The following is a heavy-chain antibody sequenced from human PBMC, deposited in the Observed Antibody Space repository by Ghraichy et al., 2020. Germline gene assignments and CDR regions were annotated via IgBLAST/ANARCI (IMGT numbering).Heavy chain of an antibody. J-gene: IGHJ4*02. CDR2: IYYSGST. V-gene: IGHV4-59*01. D-gene: IGHD3-3*01. Sequence: SETLSLTCTVSGGSISSYYWSWIRQPPGKGLEWIGYIYYSGSTNYNPSLKSRVTISVDTSKNQFSLKLSSVTAADTAVYYCARNSYDFWSGYPFDYWGQGTLVTVSS. CDR1: GGSISSYY. CDR3: ARNSYDFWSGYPFDY.